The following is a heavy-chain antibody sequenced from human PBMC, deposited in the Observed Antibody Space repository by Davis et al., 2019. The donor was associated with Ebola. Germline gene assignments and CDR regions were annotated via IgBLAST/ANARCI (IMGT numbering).Heavy chain of an antibody. J-gene: IGHJ6*02. Sequence: SVKVSCKASGGTFSSYAISWVRQAPGQGLEWMGGIIPIFGTANYAQKFQGRVTITADESTSTAYMELSSLRSEDTAVYYCAGNKKELELRYGMDVWGQGTTVTVSS. V-gene: IGHV1-69*13. CDR2: IIPIFGTA. CDR3: AGNKKELELRYGMDV. CDR1: GGTFSSYA. D-gene: IGHD1-7*01.